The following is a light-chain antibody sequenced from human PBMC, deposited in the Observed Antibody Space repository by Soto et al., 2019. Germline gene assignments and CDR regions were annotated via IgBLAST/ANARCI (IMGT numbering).Light chain of an antibody. Sequence: QSVLTQPPSASGTPGQRVTLSCSGSSSNIGSNTVNWYQQLPGTAPKLLIYSNNQRPSGVPDRFSGSKSGTSASLAISGLQSEEEADYYCAAWDDSLNGYWVFGGGTKLTVL. CDR2: SNN. J-gene: IGLJ3*02. CDR3: AAWDDSLNGYWV. V-gene: IGLV1-44*01. CDR1: SSNIGSNT.